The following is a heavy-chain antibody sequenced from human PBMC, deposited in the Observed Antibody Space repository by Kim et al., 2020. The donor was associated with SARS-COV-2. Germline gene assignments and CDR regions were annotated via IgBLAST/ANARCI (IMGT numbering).Heavy chain of an antibody. CDR3: AHSPKYYYDSSGYSRAFDI. CDR2: IYWDDDK. V-gene: IGHV2-5*02. D-gene: IGHD3-22*01. CDR1: GFSLSTSGVG. Sequence: SGPTLVKPTQTLTLTCTFSGFSLSTSGVGVGWIRQPPGKALEWLALIYWDDDKRYSPSLKSRLTITKDTSKNQVVLTMTNMDPVDTATYYCAHSPKYYYDSSGYSRAFDIWGQGTMVTVSS. J-gene: IGHJ3*02.